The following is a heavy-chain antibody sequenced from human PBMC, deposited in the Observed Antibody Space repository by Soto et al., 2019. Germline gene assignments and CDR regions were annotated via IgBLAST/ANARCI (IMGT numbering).Heavy chain of an antibody. CDR2: ISSNGGST. CDR1: GFTFSSYA. Sequence: PGGSLRLSCSASGFTFSSYAMHWVRQAPGKGLEYVSAISSNGGSTYYADSVKGRFTISRDNSKNTLYLQMSSLRAEDTAVYYCARDVNEGSGWPLNIDPWGQGTPVTVSS. J-gene: IGHJ5*02. CDR3: ARDVNEGSGWPLNIDP. V-gene: IGHV3-64D*06. D-gene: IGHD6-19*01.